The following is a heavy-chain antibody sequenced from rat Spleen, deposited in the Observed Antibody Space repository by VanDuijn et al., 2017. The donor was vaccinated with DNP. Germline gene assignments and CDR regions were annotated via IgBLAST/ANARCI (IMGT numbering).Heavy chain of an antibody. CDR3: ARGGGGIWFAY. CDR1: GYSITSCC. V-gene: IGHV3-1*01. CDR2: ISYSGST. Sequence: EVQLQESGPGLLKPSQSLSLTCSVTGYSITSCCRWTWIRKFPGNKMEWIGYISYSGSTSYNPSLKSRISITRDTSKNQSILQLNSVTTEDTATYYCARGGGGIWFAYWGQGTLVTVSS. J-gene: IGHJ3*01. D-gene: IGHD4-3*01.